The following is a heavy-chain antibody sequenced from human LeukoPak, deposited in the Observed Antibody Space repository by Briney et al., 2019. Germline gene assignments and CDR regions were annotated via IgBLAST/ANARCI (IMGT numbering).Heavy chain of an antibody. V-gene: IGHV3-74*01. D-gene: IGHD2-2*02. CDR3: TRPGYCSSTSCYRRGGRASYYYYMDV. Sequence: GGSLRLSCAASGFTLSSNWMHWVRQAPGKGLVWVSCINGDGSDTIYADSVKGRFAISRDNAANTLFLQMNSLKTEDTAVYYCTRPGYCSSTSCYRRGGRASYYYYMDVWGKGTTVTVSS. CDR2: INGDGSDT. CDR1: GFTLSSNW. J-gene: IGHJ6*03.